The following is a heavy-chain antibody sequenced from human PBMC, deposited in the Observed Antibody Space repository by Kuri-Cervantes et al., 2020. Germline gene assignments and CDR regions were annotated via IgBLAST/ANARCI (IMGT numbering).Heavy chain of an antibody. V-gene: IGHV1-69*10. J-gene: IGHJ6*02. CDR2: IIPILGTT. CDR3: ARVVVAATGLGLLRPYYYYYYGMDV. D-gene: IGHD2-15*01. CDR1: GSTFSNYG. Sequence: SVKVSCKTSGSTFSNYGIGWVRQAPGEGLAWMGGIIPILGTTHYAQKFQDRVTFTADKSTTTAYMELSSLRSEDTAVYYCARVVVAATGLGLLRPYYYYYYGMDVWGQGTTVTVSS.